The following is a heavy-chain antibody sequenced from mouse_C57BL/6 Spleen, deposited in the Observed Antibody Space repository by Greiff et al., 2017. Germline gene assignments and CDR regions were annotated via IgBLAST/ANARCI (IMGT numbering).Heavy chain of an antibody. D-gene: IGHD2-2*01. Sequence: VKLQQPGAELVRPGSSVKLSCKASGYTFTSYWMDWVKQRPGQGLEWIGNIYPSDSETHYNQKFKDKATLTVDKSSSTAYMQLSSLTSEDSAVYYCAIWFYFDYWGQGTTLTVSS. J-gene: IGHJ2*01. CDR2: IYPSDSET. CDR3: AIWFYFDY. CDR1: GYTFTSYW. V-gene: IGHV1-61*01.